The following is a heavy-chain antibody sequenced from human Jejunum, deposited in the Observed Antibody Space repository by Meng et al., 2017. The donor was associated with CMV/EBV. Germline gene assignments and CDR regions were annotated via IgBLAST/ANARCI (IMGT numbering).Heavy chain of an antibody. D-gene: IGHD3-22*01. CDR2: INPNYGGA. CDR1: GYTFTGYA. CDR3: ARDLSGYDSFVDY. Sequence: QVQLVQSGAEVKRPGASVKVSCKASGYTFTGYAMQWVRQAPGQGPEWMGRINPNYGGANYAQQFQGRVTMTTDTSTSTAYMELSRLRSDDTAVYYCARDLSGYDSFVDYWGQGTLVTVSS. J-gene: IGHJ4*02. V-gene: IGHV1-2*06.